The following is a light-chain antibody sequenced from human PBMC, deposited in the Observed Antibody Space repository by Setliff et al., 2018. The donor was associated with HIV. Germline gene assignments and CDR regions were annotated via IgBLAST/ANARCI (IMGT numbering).Light chain of an antibody. CDR3: QQYARSPALT. J-gene: IGKJ4*01. V-gene: IGKV3-20*01. CDR2: DAS. CDR1: QSLSSNY. Sequence: EVVLTQSPGTLSLSPGERATLSCRASQSLSSNYLAWYQQKPGQAPRLLIFDASSRATGIPDRFSGSGSGTDFTLTISRLEPEDFAVYYCQQYARSPALTFGGGTKVDIK.